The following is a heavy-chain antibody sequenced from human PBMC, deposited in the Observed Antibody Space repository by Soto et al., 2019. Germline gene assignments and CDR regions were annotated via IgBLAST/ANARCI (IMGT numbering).Heavy chain of an antibody. CDR3: GRGFIPENY. Sequence: QVHLVQSESEVKKPGASVKVSCKTSGYTFSDYGVSWVRQAPGQGLEWMGWINTLNGNTKYEQKFQGIVTFSIDTSTRTVFLELTNLKFDYAAVYYCGRGFIPENYWGQGTRVTVSS. D-gene: IGHD2-2*01. V-gene: IGHV1-18*01. CDR1: GYTFSDYG. J-gene: IGHJ4*02. CDR2: INTLNGNT.